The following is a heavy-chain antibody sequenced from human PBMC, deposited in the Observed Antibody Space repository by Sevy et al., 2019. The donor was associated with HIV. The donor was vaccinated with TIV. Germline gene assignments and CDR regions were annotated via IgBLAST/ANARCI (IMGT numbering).Heavy chain of an antibody. Sequence: GGSLRFSFEAPGFTPGPYPLNWFRKSPEKGLEWVQTFGGTKITHNADSVKGRFIISRDTAKNSLFLQMNSLRDDDTAMYFCVRDERAIASHFDYWGRGTLVTVSS. CDR1: GFTPGPYP. J-gene: IGHJ4*02. CDR3: VRDERAIASHFDY. V-gene: IGHV3-48*02. D-gene: IGHD2-21*01. CDR2: FGGTKIT.